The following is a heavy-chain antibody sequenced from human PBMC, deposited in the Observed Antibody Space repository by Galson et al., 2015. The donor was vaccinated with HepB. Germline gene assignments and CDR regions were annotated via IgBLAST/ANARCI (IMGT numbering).Heavy chain of an antibody. J-gene: IGHJ5*02. CDR2: IGDSGGST. CDR1: GFTFSSYP. Sequence: SLRLSCAASGFTFSSYPMSWVRQAPGKGLEWVSSIGDSGGSTYFAASVKGRFTISRDNSKNTLYLQLNSLRADDTALYYCAKSAGPIDPWGQGTLVTVSS. V-gene: IGHV3-23*01. D-gene: IGHD3-3*01. CDR3: AKSAGPIDP.